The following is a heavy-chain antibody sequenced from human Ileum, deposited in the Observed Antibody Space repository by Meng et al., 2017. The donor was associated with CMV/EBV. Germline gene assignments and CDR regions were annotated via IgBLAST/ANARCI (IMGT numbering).Heavy chain of an antibody. CDR3: ARDLEYSSTIFGSDY. J-gene: IGHJ4*02. V-gene: IGHV3-30-3*01. Sequence: GESLKISCVASGFTFSSCAMHWVRQAPGKGLEWVAVISSDGSNKYYADSVKGRFTISRDNSKNTLFLQINSLRAEDTAVYYYARDLEYSSTIFGSDYWGQGTLVTVSS. D-gene: IGHD6-6*01. CDR1: GFTFSSCA. CDR2: ISSDGSNK.